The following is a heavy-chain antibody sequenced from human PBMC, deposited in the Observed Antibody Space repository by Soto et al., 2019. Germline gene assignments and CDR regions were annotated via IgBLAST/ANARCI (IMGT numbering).Heavy chain of an antibody. CDR1: GDSVSSNSAA. V-gene: IGHV6-1*01. CDR3: ARDREYSSSGEYDY. D-gene: IGHD6-6*01. Sequence: QTLSLTCAISGDSVSSNSAACNWIRQSPSRGLEWLGRTYYRSKWYNDYAVSVKSRITINPDTSKNQFSLQLNSVTPEDTAVYYCARDREYSSSGEYDYWGQGTLVTVSS. CDR2: TYYRSKWYN. J-gene: IGHJ4*02.